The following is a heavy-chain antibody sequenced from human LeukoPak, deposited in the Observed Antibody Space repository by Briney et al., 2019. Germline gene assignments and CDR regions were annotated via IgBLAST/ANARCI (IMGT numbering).Heavy chain of an antibody. CDR1: GFTFSSYA. J-gene: IGHJ4*02. V-gene: IGHV3-23*01. CDR2: VSGSVGST. CDR3: AKGGIYRYFDY. D-gene: IGHD3-16*01. Sequence: PGGSLRLSCAASGFTFSSYAVSWVRQAPGKGLEWVSAVSGSVGSTYYADSVKGRFTISRDNSKNTLYLQMNSLRAEDTAVYYCAKGGIYRYFDYWGQGTLVTVSS.